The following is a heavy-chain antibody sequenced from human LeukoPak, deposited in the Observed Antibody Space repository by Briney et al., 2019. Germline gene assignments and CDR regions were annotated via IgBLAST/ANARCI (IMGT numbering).Heavy chain of an antibody. CDR2: TYYRSKWYN. CDR3: ARRLTQYDCFDP. CDR1: GDSVSSSSAA. Sequence: SQTLSLTCGISGDSVSSSSAAWNWIRQSPSRGLEWLGRTYYRSKWYNDYAVSVKSRMMINADTSKNQFSLQLNSVTPEDTAVYYCARRLTQYDCFDPWGQGILVTVSS. J-gene: IGHJ5*02. D-gene: IGHD2-2*01. V-gene: IGHV6-1*01.